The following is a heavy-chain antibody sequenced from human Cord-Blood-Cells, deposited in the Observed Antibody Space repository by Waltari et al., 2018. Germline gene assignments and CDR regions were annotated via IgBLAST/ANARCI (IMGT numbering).Heavy chain of an antibody. D-gene: IGHD3-3*02. J-gene: IGHJ4*02. CDR1: GGSTSSYY. Sequence: QVQLQESGPGLVKPSETLSLTCTVSGGSTSSYYWSWIRQPPGKGLEWIGYIYYSGSTNYNPSLKSRATISVDTSKNQFSLKLSSVTAADTAVYYCARASTSLRHFWSGYSALDYWGQGTLVTVSS. V-gene: IGHV4-59*01. CDR3: ARASTSLRHFWSGYSALDY. CDR2: IYYSGST.